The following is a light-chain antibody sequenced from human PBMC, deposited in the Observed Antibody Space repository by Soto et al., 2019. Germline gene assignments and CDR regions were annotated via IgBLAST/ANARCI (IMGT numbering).Light chain of an antibody. J-gene: IGKJ5*01. CDR3: QHYHGWPIT. CDR2: GAS. Sequence: IVMTQSPATLSLSPGEKATLSCRASQSISNNFAWFQQKPGQVPRLLIYGASNRATGVSARFSGSGSGTEFTLTISSLQSEDFAVYYCQHYHGWPITFGQGTRLEI. CDR1: QSISNN. V-gene: IGKV3-15*01.